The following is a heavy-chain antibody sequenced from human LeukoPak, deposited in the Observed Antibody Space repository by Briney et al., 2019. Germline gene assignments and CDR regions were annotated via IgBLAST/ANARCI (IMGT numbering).Heavy chain of an antibody. CDR2: INHSGST. CDR3: ARKASIRGGFH. D-gene: IGHD2-2*01. Sequence: PSETLSLTCAVYGGSFRGYYWSWLRQPPGKGLEWIGEINHSGSTNYNPSLKSRITISVDTSKNQFSLKLISVTAADTAVYYCARKASIRGGFHWGQGTLVTVSS. V-gene: IGHV4-34*01. J-gene: IGHJ4*02. CDR1: GGSFRGYY.